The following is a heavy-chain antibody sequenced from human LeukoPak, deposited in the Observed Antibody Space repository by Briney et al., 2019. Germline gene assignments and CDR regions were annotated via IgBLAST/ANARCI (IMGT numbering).Heavy chain of an antibody. V-gene: IGHV1-24*01. Sequence: ASVKVSCKASGYTFTSYYMHWVRQAPGKGLEWMGGFDPGDGETIYAQKFQGRVTMTEDTSTDTAYMELSSLRSEDTAVYYCATSPDFWLSFDPWGQGTLVTVSS. CDR1: GYTFTSYY. CDR3: ATSPDFWLSFDP. J-gene: IGHJ5*02. CDR2: FDPGDGET. D-gene: IGHD3-3*01.